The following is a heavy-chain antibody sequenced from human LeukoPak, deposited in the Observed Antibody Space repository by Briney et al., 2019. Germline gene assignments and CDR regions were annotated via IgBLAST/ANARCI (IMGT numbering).Heavy chain of an antibody. Sequence: GSSVKVSCKASGGTFSSYAISWVRQAPGQGLEWMGGIIPIFGTANYAQKFQGRVTITRDTSASTAYMELSSLRSEDTAVYYCARDLFLIAAAGTGFDPWGQGTLVTVSS. J-gene: IGHJ5*02. CDR2: IIPIFGTA. V-gene: IGHV1-69*05. CDR1: GGTFSSYA. D-gene: IGHD6-13*01. CDR3: ARDLFLIAAAGTGFDP.